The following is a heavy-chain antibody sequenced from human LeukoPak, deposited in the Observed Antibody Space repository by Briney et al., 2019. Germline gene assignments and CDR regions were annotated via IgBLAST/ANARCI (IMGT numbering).Heavy chain of an antibody. CDR2: ISSSSSYI. Sequence: GGSLRLSCAASGFTFSSYSMNWVRQAPGKGLEWVSSISSSSSYIYYADSVKGRFTISRDNAKNSLYLQMNSLRAEDTAVYYCAKARGSYLTRPDYWGQGTLVTVSS. CDR1: GFTFSSYS. CDR3: AKARGSYLTRPDY. D-gene: IGHD1-26*01. J-gene: IGHJ4*02. V-gene: IGHV3-21*04.